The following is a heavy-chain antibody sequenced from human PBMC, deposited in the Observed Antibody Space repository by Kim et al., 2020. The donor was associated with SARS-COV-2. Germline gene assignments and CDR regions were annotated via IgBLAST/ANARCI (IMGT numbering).Heavy chain of an antibody. CDR3: AKDDPVYDAFDI. CDR2: ISWNSGSI. J-gene: IGHJ3*02. Sequence: GGFLRLSCAASGFTFDDYAMHWVRQAPGKGLEWVSGISWNSGSIGYADSVKGRFTISRDNAKNSLYLQMNSLRAEDTALYYCAKDDPVYDAFDIWGQGTMVTVSS. V-gene: IGHV3-9*01. CDR1: GFTFDDYA.